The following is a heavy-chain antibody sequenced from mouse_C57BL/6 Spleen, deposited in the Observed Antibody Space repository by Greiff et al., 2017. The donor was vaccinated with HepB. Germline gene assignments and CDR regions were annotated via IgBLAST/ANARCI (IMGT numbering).Heavy chain of an antibody. Sequence: VQLQQSGPELVKPGASVKIPCKASGYTFTDYNMDWVKQSHGKSLEWIGDINPNNGGTIYNQKFKGKATLTVDKSSSTAYMELRSLTSEDTAVYYCARRDYGSSYVTLFVWGTGTTVTVSS. D-gene: IGHD1-1*01. CDR3: ARRDYGSSYVTLFV. J-gene: IGHJ1*03. V-gene: IGHV1-18*01. CDR1: GYTFTDYN. CDR2: INPNNGGT.